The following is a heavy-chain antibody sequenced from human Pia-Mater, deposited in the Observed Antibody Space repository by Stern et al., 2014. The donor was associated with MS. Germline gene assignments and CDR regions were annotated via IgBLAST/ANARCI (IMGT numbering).Heavy chain of an antibody. CDR2: FDPEDGET. J-gene: IGHJ2*01. CDR3: AGMVRDDWYFDL. Sequence: VQLEESGAEVKKPGPSVKVSCKVSGYTLTELSMHWVRQAPGKGLEWMGGFDPEDGETIYAQKFQGRVTMTEDTSTDTAYMELSSLRSEDTAVYYCAGMVRDDWYFDLWGRGTLVTVSS. D-gene: IGHD3-10*01. V-gene: IGHV1-24*01. CDR1: GYTLTELS.